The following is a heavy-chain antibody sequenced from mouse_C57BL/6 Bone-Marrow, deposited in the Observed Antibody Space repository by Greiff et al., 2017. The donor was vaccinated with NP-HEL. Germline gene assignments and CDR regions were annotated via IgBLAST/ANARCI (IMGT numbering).Heavy chain of an antibody. J-gene: IGHJ4*01. Sequence: VQLQQSGAELVRPGASVKLSCTVSGFNIKDDYMHWVKQRPEQGLEWIGWIDPENGDTEYASKFQGKATITADTSSNTAYLQLSSLTSKYTAVYYFTTGGSSPYAMDYWGQGTSVAVSS. CDR2: IDPENGDT. D-gene: IGHD1-1*01. CDR1: GFNIKDDY. CDR3: TTGGSSPYAMDY. V-gene: IGHV14-4*01.